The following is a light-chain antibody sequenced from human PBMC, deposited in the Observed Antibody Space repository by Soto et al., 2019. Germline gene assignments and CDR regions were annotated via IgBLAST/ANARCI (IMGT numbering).Light chain of an antibody. CDR1: QSVSSNY. V-gene: IGKV3-20*01. J-gene: IGKJ2*01. Sequence: EIVLTQSPGTLSLSPGERATLSCRASQSVSSNYLAWYQQKPGQAPRLLIYGASSRATGMPDRFSGSGSGTDFTLTISRLEPEDFAVYYCQHSGRSAYTFGQGTTLEIK. CDR3: QHSGRSAYT. CDR2: GAS.